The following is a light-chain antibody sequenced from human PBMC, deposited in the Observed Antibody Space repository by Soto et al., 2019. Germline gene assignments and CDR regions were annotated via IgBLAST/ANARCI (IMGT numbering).Light chain of an antibody. CDR2: VAS. CDR1: QGIRSY. Sequence: DIQLTQSPSFLSASVGDRVTITCRASQGIRSYLAWYQQKPGKAPKLLIYVASTLQSGVPSRFSGSGSGTEFALTISILQSEDFATYYCQQLNTYPSFGGGTKVEIK. CDR3: QQLNTYPS. J-gene: IGKJ4*01. V-gene: IGKV1-9*01.